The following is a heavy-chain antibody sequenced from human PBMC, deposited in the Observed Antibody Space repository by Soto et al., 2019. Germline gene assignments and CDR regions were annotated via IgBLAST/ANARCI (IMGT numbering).Heavy chain of an antibody. CDR3: AKVRADIVVRERLDFDY. D-gene: IGHD5-12*01. CDR2: ISGSGGST. CDR1: GFTFSSYA. J-gene: IGHJ4*02. V-gene: IGHV3-23*01. Sequence: TGGSLRLSCAASGFTFSSYAMSWVRQAPGKGLEWVSAISGSGGSTYYADSVKGRFTISRDNSKNTLYLQMNSLRAEDTAVYYCAKVRADIVVRERLDFDYWGQGTLVTVSS.